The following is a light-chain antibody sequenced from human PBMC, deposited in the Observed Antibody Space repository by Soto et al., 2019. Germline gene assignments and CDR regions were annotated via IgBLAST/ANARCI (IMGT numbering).Light chain of an antibody. CDR1: QSLLYSNGYNY. V-gene: IGKV2-28*01. Sequence: DIVMTQSPLSLRVTPGEPASISCRSSQSLLYSNGYNYLDWYLQKPGQSPQLLIYFGSNRASGVPHRYSGSESVTDFTLTISSVEPEDVGVYYFIRSLGTSLTLGPRTKVAL. CDR2: FGS. CDR3: IRSLGTSLT. J-gene: IGKJ3*01.